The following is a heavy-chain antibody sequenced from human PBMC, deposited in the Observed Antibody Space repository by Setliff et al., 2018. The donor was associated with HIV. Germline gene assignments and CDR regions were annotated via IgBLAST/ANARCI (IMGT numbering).Heavy chain of an antibody. V-gene: IGHV1-69-2*01. CDR3: ATERRFLEWSPAPSHY. D-gene: IGHD3-3*01. J-gene: IGHJ4*02. Sequence: ASVKVSCKVSGYTFTDYYIHWLRQAPGKGLEWVGLADPQSGRAIFAQEVQGRITIIADTSTDSTYMELSSLRSEDTALYYCATERRFLEWSPAPSHYWGQGTLVTVSS. CDR2: ADPQSGRA. CDR1: GYTFTDYY.